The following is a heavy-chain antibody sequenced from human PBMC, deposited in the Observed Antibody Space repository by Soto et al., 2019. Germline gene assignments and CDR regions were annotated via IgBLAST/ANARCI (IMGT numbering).Heavy chain of an antibody. CDR3: AREAGDFEWLNLPTEYNWFDP. V-gene: IGHV4-4*07. CDR1: GGSISSYY. D-gene: IGHD3-3*01. J-gene: IGHJ5*02. Sequence: SETLSLTCTVSGGSISSYYWSWIRQPAGKGLEWIGRIYTSGSTNYNPSLKSRVTMSVDTSKNQFSLKLSSVTAADTAVYYCAREAGDFEWLNLPTEYNWFDPWGQGTLVTVSS. CDR2: IYTSGST.